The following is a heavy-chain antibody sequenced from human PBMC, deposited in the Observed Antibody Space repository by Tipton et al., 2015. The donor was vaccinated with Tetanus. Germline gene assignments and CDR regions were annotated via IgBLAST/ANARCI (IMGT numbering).Heavy chain of an antibody. CDR3: ARRRSAILSGSYHWYFDI. D-gene: IGHD3-9*01. CDR2: INPSDYQT. Sequence: QLVQSGAEAKKPGESLKISCKPSGYNFTIYWIGWVRQMPGKGLEWMGVINPSDYQTSYNPSFEGQVTISADRSINTAYLQWSSLQTSDTAMYFCARRRSAILSGSYHWYFDIWGRGTLVTVSS. CDR1: GYNFTIYW. J-gene: IGHJ2*01. V-gene: IGHV5-51*01.